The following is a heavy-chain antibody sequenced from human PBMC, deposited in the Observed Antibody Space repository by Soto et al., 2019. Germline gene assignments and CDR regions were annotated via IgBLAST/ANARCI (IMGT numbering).Heavy chain of an antibody. J-gene: IGHJ5*02. CDR2: ISSSGSTI. Sequence: GGSLRLSCAASGFTFSSYEMNWVRQAPGTGLEWVSYISSSGSTIYYADSVKGRFTISRDSAKNSLYLQMNSLRAEDTAVYYCARDADTRRATVIVGWFDPWGQGTLVTVYS. V-gene: IGHV3-48*03. CDR3: ARDADTRRATVIVGWFDP. D-gene: IGHD4-4*01. CDR1: GFTFSSYE.